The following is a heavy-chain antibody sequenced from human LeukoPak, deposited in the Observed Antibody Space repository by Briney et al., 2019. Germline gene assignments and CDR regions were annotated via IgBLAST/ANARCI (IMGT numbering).Heavy chain of an antibody. D-gene: IGHD5-12*01. J-gene: IGHJ4*02. CDR3: ARVSGYHWGSFYDY. CDR2: IYYSGST. CDR1: GGSISSSNYY. V-gene: IGHV4-61*01. Sequence: SETLSLTCTVSGGSISSSNYYWSWIRQPPGKGLEWIGYIYYSGSTNYNPSLKSRVTISVDTSKNQFSLKLRSVTAADTAVYYCARVSGYHWGSFYDYWGQGTLVTVSS.